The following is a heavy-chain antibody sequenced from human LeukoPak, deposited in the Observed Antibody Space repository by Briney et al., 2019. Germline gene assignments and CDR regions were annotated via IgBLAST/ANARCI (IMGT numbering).Heavy chain of an antibody. CDR3: ARPSVDHSWEPSDAFDI. CDR2: IYPSDSDT. D-gene: IGHD6-13*01. J-gene: IGHJ3*02. V-gene: IGHV5-51*01. CDR1: GYSFSSYW. Sequence: GESLQISCKGSGYSFSSYWIAWVRQLPGKGLEWMGIIYPSDSDTRYSPSFQGQVTISADKSISTAYLQWSSLKASDTAMYYCARPSVDHSWEPSDAFDIWGQGTMVTVSS.